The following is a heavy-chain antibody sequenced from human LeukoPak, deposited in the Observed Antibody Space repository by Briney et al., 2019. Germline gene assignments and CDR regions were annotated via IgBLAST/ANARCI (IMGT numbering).Heavy chain of an antibody. J-gene: IGHJ3*02. Sequence: GGSLRLSCAASGFTFSSYAMHWVRQAPGKGLEWAAVISSDGNTKYYTDSVKGRFTISRDNSNNTLYLQMNSLRADDTAIYYCARRRIVGSTDDAFDIWGQGTMVTLSS. CDR3: ARRRIVGSTDDAFDI. D-gene: IGHD1-26*01. CDR1: GFTFSSYA. V-gene: IGHV3-30-3*01. CDR2: ISSDGNTK.